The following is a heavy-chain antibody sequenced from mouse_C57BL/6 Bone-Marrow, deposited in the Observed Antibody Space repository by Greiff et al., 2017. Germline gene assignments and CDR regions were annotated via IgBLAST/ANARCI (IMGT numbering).Heavy chain of an antibody. CDR3: AREGFYYDYDVWFAY. Sequence: VQLKQSGPELVKPGASVKIPCKASGYTFTDSNMDWVKQSHGKSLEWIGDINPNNGGTIYNQKFKGKATLTVDKSSSTAYMELRSLTSEDTAVYYGAREGFYYDYDVWFAYWGQGTLVTVSA. CDR1: GYTFTDSN. V-gene: IGHV1-18*01. J-gene: IGHJ3*01. D-gene: IGHD2-4*01. CDR2: INPNNGGT.